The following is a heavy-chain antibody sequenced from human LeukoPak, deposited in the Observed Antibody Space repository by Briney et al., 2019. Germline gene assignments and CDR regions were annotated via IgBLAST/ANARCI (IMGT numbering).Heavy chain of an antibody. Sequence: SETLSLTCTVSGGSISSYYWSWIRQPPGKGLEWIGYIYYSGSTIYNPSLKSRVTISVDTSKNQFSLKLSSVTAADTAVYYCARDDYDSSGNPRDYWGQGTLVTVSS. D-gene: IGHD3-22*01. V-gene: IGHV4-59*01. J-gene: IGHJ4*02. CDR3: ARDDYDSSGNPRDY. CDR1: GGSISSYY. CDR2: IYYSGST.